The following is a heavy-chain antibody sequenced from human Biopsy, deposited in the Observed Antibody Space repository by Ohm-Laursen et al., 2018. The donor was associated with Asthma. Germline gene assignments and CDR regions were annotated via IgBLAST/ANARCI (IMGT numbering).Heavy chain of an antibody. CDR1: GYTFISYA. V-gene: IGHV1-3*01. J-gene: IGHJ3*02. CDR2: INAGNGNT. Sequence: ASVKVSCKASGYTFISYAIHWVRQAPGQRLEWMGWINAGNGNTKYSQKFQGRVTITRDTSASTAYMELSSLRSEDTAVYYCARTYYDFLTGQVNDAFDIWGQGTMVTVSS. CDR3: ARTYYDFLTGQVNDAFDI. D-gene: IGHD3-9*01.